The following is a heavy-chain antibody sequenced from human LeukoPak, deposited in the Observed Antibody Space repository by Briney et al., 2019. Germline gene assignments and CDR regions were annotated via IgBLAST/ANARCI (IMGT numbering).Heavy chain of an antibody. Sequence: GGSLRLSCVASGFTFSSYDMHWVRQAPGKGLEWVAFIWYDASNKYYADSVKGRFTISRDNSKNTLSLQMSGLRPDDTAVYYCAKAYSYGFDYWGQGTLVTVSS. D-gene: IGHD5-18*01. CDR2: IWYDASNK. CDR1: GFTFSSYD. J-gene: IGHJ4*02. CDR3: AKAYSYGFDY. V-gene: IGHV3-30*02.